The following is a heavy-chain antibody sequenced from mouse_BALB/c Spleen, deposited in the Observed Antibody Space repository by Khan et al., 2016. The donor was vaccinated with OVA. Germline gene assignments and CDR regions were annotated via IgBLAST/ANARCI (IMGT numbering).Heavy chain of an antibody. CDR1: GYSFTSYY. CDR2: IDPFNGGT. CDR3: TRLGNTGWFAY. Sequence: LQQSGPELMKPGASVKISCKASGYSFTSYYIHWVQQSHGQSLEWIGYIDPFNGGTNYNQKFKGKATLTVDKSSSTAYMHLSSLTSEDSAVYYCTRLGNTGWFAYWGQGTLVTVSA. J-gene: IGHJ3*01. V-gene: IGHV1S135*01. D-gene: IGHD1-1*01.